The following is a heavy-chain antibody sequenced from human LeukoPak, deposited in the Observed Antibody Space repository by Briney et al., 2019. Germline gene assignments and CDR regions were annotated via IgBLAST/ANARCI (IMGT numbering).Heavy chain of an antibody. D-gene: IGHD3-22*01. CDR1: GFTFSSYG. V-gene: IGHV3-30*02. CDR3: ARGLPPRKYYYDSRTRYYFDY. CDR2: IRYDGSNK. Sequence: GGSLRLSCAASGFTFSSYGMHWVRQAPGKGLEWVAFIRYDGSNKYYADSVKGRFTISRDNSKNTLYLQMNSLRAEDTAVYYCARGLPPRKYYYDSRTRYYFDYWGQGTLVTVSS. J-gene: IGHJ4*02.